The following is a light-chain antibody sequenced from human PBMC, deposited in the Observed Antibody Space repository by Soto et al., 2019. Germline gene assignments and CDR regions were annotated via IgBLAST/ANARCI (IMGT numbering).Light chain of an antibody. Sequence: EIVLTQSPGTLSLSPGERATLSCRASQSVSSSYLAWYQQEPGQAPRLLIYGASTRATGIPDRFSGSGSGTDLTLTISRLEPEDFAVYYCQQYGSSPRTFGQGTKVDIK. J-gene: IGKJ1*01. CDR1: QSVSSSY. V-gene: IGKV3-20*01. CDR2: GAS. CDR3: QQYGSSPRT.